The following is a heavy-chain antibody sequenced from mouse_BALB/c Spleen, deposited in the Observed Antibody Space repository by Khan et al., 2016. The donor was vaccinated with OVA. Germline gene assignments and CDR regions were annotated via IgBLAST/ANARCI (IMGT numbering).Heavy chain of an antibody. J-gene: IGHJ2*01. V-gene: IGHV1S81*02. CDR1: GYTFTSYW. Sequence: QVQLQQSGAELVKAGASVKMSCKASGYTFTSYWMHWVKQRLGQGLEWFAETNPTNGRTYYNEKFKSKATLTVDKSSSTAYMLLSGPTFEDSAVXYCARIRKIVPTYFDYWGQGTTLTISS. D-gene: IGHD2-5*01. CDR2: TNPTNGRT. CDR3: ARIRKIVPTYFDY.